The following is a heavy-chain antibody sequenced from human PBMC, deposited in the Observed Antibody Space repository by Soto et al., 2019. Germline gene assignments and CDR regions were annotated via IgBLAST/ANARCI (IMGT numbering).Heavy chain of an antibody. Sequence: GGSLRLCCAASGFTFSSYAMHWVRQAPGKGLEWVAVISYDGSNKYYADSVKGRFTISRDNSKNTLYLQMNSLRAEDTAVYYCARDLGVAVAARLPLLYGMDVWGQGTTVTVSS. D-gene: IGHD6-19*01. J-gene: IGHJ6*02. CDR2: ISYDGSNK. CDR1: GFTFSSYA. CDR3: ARDLGVAVAARLPLLYGMDV. V-gene: IGHV3-30-3*01.